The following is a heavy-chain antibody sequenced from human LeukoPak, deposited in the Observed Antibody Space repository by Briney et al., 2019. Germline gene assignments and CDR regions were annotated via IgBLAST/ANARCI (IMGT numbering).Heavy chain of an antibody. CDR1: GFTVSSNY. CDR3: ARDLNYDSAS. J-gene: IGHJ5*02. Sequence: PRGSLRLSCAASGFTVSSNYMSWVRQAPGKGLEWVSVIYSGGSTYYADSVKGRFTISRDNSKNTVYLQMNSLRAEDTAVYYCARDLNYDSASWGQGTLVTVST. D-gene: IGHD3-22*01. V-gene: IGHV3-53*01. CDR2: IYSGGST.